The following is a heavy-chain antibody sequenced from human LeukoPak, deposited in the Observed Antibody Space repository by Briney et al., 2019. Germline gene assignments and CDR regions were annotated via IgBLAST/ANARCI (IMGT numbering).Heavy chain of an antibody. CDR3: ARETTDCSSTSCYEEPHYYYMDV. V-gene: IGHV4-39*07. J-gene: IGHJ6*03. Sequence: PSETLSLTCSLSGASISIGSNYWGWIRQPPGKTLEWIGSIYSSGSTYYNPSLKSRVTISVDTSKNQFSLKLSSVTAADTAVYYCARETTDCSSTSCYEEPHYYYMDVWGKGTTVTVSS. CDR2: IYSSGST. CDR1: GASISIGSNY. D-gene: IGHD2-2*01.